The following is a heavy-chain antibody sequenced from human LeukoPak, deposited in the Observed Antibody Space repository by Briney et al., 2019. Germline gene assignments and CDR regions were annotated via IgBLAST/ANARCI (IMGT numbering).Heavy chain of an antibody. CDR3: VRLGDVDNLCWFST. CDR1: GDPVSTIY. Sequence: SETVPHLRSVSGDPVSTIYVTWIGQPPGKGLEWIGYIYYSGSTNYNASLKSRVTISVDTSKNQFSLKLSSVTAADTAVYYCVRLGDVDNLCWFSTWGHGTLVTVSS. D-gene: IGHD2/OR15-2a*01. V-gene: IGHV4-59*08. J-gene: IGHJ4*03. CDR2: IYYSGST.